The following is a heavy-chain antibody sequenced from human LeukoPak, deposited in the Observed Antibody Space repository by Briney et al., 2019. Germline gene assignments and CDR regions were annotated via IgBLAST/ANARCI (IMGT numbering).Heavy chain of an antibody. Sequence: PSETLSLTCTVSGNSISTSKSYWGWIRQPPLKGLEWIGSIYFSGNTYYNASLKSRVTISVDTSKNQFSLKLSSVTAADTAVYYCARPRGRYGYSDYWGQGTLVTVSS. V-gene: IGHV4-39*01. CDR2: IYFSGNT. D-gene: IGHD5-18*01. CDR1: GNSISTSKSY. CDR3: ARPRGRYGYSDY. J-gene: IGHJ4*02.